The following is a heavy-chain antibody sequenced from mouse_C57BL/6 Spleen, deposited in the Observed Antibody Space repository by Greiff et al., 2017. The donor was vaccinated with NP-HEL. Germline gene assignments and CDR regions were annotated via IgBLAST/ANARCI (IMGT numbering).Heavy chain of an antibody. CDR1: GYAFSSSW. V-gene: IGHV1-82*01. CDR3: ARGQLRPPYYAMDY. D-gene: IGHD3-2*02. Sequence: VQLVESGPELVKPGASVKISCKASGYAFSSSWMNWVKQRPGKGLEWIGRIYPGEGDTNYNGKFTGKATLTADKSSSTAYMQLSSLTSEDSAVYCCARGQLRPPYYAMDYWGQGTSVTVSS. CDR2: IYPGEGDT. J-gene: IGHJ4*01.